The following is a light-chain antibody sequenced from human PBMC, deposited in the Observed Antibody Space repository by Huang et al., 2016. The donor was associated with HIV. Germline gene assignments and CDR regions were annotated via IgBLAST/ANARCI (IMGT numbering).Light chain of an antibody. V-gene: IGKV3-15*01. J-gene: IGKJ2*01. Sequence: EIEMTQSPGTLSVSPGETATLSCRASQSISSSLAWYQHRPGQAPRLLFYGASTRATGIPARFSGGGSGTDCTLTISSLQSEDFAVYYCQQYNNWPPNTFGQGTKLEIK. CDR2: GAS. CDR1: QSISSS. CDR3: QQYNNWPPNT.